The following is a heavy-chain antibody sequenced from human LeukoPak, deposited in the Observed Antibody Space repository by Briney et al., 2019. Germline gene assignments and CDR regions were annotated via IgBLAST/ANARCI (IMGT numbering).Heavy chain of an antibody. CDR2: ISGYNGNT. J-gene: IGHJ4*02. D-gene: IGHD5-12*01. V-gene: IGHV1-18*01. CDR3: AGSGGGTYYYFDL. CDR1: TYTFTRYG. Sequence: GASVKVSCKASTYTFTRYGISWVRQAPGQGLEWMGWISGYNGNTNYAQKLLGRVSMTADTATSTAYMELRSLTSDDTAMYYCAGSGGGTYYYFDLWGQGTLVTVSS.